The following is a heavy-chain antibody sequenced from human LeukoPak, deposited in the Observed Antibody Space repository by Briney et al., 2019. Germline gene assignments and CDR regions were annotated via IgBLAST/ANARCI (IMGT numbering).Heavy chain of an antibody. CDR2: IYYSGST. V-gene: IGHV4-59*01. D-gene: IGHD3-16*02. CDR3: ARDRGPRYDYAWGSYLPDAFDI. J-gene: IGHJ3*02. Sequence: SETLSLTCTVSGGSISSYYWSWIRQPPGKGLEWIGYIYYSGSTNYNPSLKSRVTISVDTSKNQFSLKLSSVTAADTAVYYCARDRGPRYDYAWGSYLPDAFDIWGQGTMVTVSS. CDR1: GGSISSYY.